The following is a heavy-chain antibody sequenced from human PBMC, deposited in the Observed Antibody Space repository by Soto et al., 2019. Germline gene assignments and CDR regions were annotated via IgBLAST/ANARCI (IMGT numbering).Heavy chain of an antibody. V-gene: IGHV4-61*01. CDR2: IYYSGST. J-gene: IGHJ6*02. CDR1: GGSVSSGSYY. Sequence: SETLSLTCTVSGGSVSSGSYYWSWIRQPPGKGLEWIGYIYYSGSTNYNPSLKSRVTISVDTSKNQFSPKLSSVTAADTAVYYCARVASYYYGMDVWGQGTTVTVSS. CDR3: ARVASYYYGMDV.